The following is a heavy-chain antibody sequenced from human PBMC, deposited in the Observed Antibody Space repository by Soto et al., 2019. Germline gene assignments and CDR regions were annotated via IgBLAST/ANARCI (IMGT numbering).Heavy chain of an antibody. Sequence: EVQLVESGGGLVQPGRSLRLSCVGSRFTFDDYAMNWVRQAPGKGLEWVSGITWNSDTIGYADSVKGRFTISRDNAKNSLYLQMNSLRPEDTALYYCAKDVKRGDSVATDYWGQGTLVTVSS. CDR2: ITWNSDTI. D-gene: IGHD3-16*01. CDR3: AKDVKRGDSVATDY. V-gene: IGHV3-9*01. J-gene: IGHJ4*02. CDR1: RFTFDDYA.